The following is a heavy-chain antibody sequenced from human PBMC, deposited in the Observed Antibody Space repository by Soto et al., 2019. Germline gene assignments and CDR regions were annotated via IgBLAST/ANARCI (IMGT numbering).Heavy chain of an antibody. CDR2: ISYDGSNK. Sequence: QVQLVESGGGVVQPGRSLRLSCAASGFTFSSYGMHWVRQAPGKGLEGVAVISYDGSNKYYADSVKGRFTISRDNSKKTLHLQMNSLRVEDTAVYYCAKAHWREDIVVVPAAIQGFFRGYGMDVLGQGTTVTVSS. J-gene: IGHJ6*02. CDR3: AKAHWREDIVVVPAAIQGFFRGYGMDV. CDR1: GFTFSSYG. D-gene: IGHD2-2*02. V-gene: IGHV3-30*18.